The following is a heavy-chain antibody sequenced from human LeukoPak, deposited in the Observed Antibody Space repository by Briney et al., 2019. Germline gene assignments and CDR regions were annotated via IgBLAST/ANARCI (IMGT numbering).Heavy chain of an antibody. CDR1: GFTFSSYA. CDR2: ISYDGSNK. V-gene: IGHV3-30*04. J-gene: IGHJ3*02. Sequence: GRSLRLSCAASGFTFSSYAMHWVRQAPGKGLERVAVISYDGSNKYYADSVKGRFTISRDNSKNTLYLQMNSLRAEDTAVYYCARGDTMVRGVTGAFDIWGQGTMVTVSS. D-gene: IGHD3-10*01. CDR3: ARGDTMVRGVTGAFDI.